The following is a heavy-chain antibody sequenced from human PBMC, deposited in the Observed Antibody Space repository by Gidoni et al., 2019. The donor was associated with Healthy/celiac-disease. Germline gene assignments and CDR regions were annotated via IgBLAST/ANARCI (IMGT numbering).Heavy chain of an antibody. Sequence: QVQLVQSGAEVKKPGASVTVSCKASGYTFTSYYMHWVRQAPGQGLEWMGIINPSGGSTSYAQKFQGRVTMTRDTSTSTVYMELSSLRSEDTAVYYCALAYCGGDCCSPSYYMDVWGKGTTVTVSS. D-gene: IGHD2-21*01. V-gene: IGHV1-46*03. J-gene: IGHJ6*03. CDR3: ALAYCGGDCCSPSYYMDV. CDR1: GYTFTSYY. CDR2: INPSGGST.